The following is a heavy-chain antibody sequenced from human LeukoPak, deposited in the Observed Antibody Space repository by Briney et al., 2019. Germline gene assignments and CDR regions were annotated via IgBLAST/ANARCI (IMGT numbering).Heavy chain of an antibody. CDR1: GFTFSSYS. V-gene: IGHV3-48*02. Sequence: GGSLRFSCAASGFTFSSYSMNWVGHAPGKGLEGVSYIRSSSSTIYYADSVKGRFTISRDNAKNSLYLQMNSLRDEDTAVYYCARDLGLIWFGELGDAFDIWGQGTMVTVSS. CDR3: ARDLGLIWFGELGDAFDI. D-gene: IGHD3-10*01. CDR2: IRSSSSTI. J-gene: IGHJ3*02.